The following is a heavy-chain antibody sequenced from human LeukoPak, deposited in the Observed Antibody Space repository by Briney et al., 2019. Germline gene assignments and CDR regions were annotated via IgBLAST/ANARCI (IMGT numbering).Heavy chain of an antibody. CDR2: IIPIFGIA. CDR1: GGTFSSYT. CDR3: ARGAVVVPAAIPVQASTRNYYYGMDV. Sequence: GASLKVSCMASGGTFSSYTISWVRQAPGQGLEWMGRIIPIFGIANYEQKFQGRVTITADKSTSTAYMELSSLRSEDTAVYYCARGAVVVPAAIPVQASTRNYYYGMDVWGQGTTVTVSS. J-gene: IGHJ6*02. D-gene: IGHD2-2*02. V-gene: IGHV1-69*02.